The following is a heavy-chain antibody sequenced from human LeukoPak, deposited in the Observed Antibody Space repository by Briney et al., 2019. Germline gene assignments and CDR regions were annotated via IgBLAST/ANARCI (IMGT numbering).Heavy chain of an antibody. CDR2: IYSGGST. Sequence: GGSLRLSCAASGFTFSVYGMHWVRQAPGKGLEWVAVIYSGGSTYYADSVKGRFTISRDNSKNTLYLQMNSLRAEDTAVYYCASGYCGGACQLGGVDMWGQGTMVTVSS. J-gene: IGHJ3*02. CDR3: ASGYCGGACQLGGVDM. D-gene: IGHD2-21*02. CDR1: GFTFSVYG. V-gene: IGHV3-NL1*01.